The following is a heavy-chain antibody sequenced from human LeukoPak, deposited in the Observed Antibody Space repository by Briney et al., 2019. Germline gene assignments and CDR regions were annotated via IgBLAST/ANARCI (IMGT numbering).Heavy chain of an antibody. D-gene: IGHD5-24*01. V-gene: IGHV4-59*01. CDR2: IYYSGST. J-gene: IGHJ3*02. CDR3: AREPLNFNAFDI. CDR1: GGSISSYY. Sequence: PSETLSLTCTVSGGSISSYYWSWIRQPPGKGLEWIGYIYYSGSTNCNPSLKSRVTISVDTSKNQFSLKLSSVTAADTAVYYCAREPLNFNAFDIWGQGTMVTVSS.